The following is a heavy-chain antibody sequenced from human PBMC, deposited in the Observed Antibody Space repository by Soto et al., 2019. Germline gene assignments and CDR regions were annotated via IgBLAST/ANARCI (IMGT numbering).Heavy chain of an antibody. CDR1: GFTFSSYS. Sequence: EVQLVESGGGLVQPGGSLRLSCAASGFTFSSYSMNWVRQAPGKGLEWVSYISSSSSTIYYADSVKGRFTISRDNAKNSLYLQMNSLRDEDTAVYYCAIDGFDSSGYRDYFDSWVQGTLVTVSS. CDR3: AIDGFDSSGYRDYFDS. CDR2: ISSSSSTI. D-gene: IGHD3-22*01. V-gene: IGHV3-48*02. J-gene: IGHJ4*02.